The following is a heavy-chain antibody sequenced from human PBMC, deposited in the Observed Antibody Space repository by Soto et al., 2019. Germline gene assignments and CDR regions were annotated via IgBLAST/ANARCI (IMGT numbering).Heavy chain of an antibody. V-gene: IGHV4-30-4*01. CDR1: GGSISSGDYY. D-gene: IGHD2-2*01. CDR2: IYYSGST. CDR3: ARVRPAYFKL. J-gene: IGHJ2*01. Sequence: QVQLQESGPGLVKPSQTLSLTCTVSGGSISSGDYYWSWIRQPPGKGVEWIGHIYYSGSTYYNPSPRIRVTISLDTSKNQFSLKLSSVTAADTAVYYSARVRPAYFKLWGRGTLLTVSS.